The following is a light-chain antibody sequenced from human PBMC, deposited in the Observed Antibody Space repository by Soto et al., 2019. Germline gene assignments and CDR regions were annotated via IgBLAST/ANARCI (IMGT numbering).Light chain of an antibody. CDR1: QSVSSSY. Sequence: EIVLTQSPGTLSLSPGERATLSCRASQSVSSSYLAWYQQKPGQAPKLLIYDASSRATGIPARFSGIGSGTEFTLTISSLQSEDFAVYYCQQYNNWPETFGQGTKV. CDR3: QQYNNWPET. CDR2: DAS. V-gene: IGKV3-15*01. J-gene: IGKJ1*01.